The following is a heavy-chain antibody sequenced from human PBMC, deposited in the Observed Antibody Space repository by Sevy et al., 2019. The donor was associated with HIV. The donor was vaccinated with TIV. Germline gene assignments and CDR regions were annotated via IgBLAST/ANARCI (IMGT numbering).Heavy chain of an antibody. CDR3: ARDRYYDASGYYYYYYGMDV. CDR2: IDSGGST. Sequence: GGSLRLSCEASGFTVSGNYMASVRLAPAKGLEWVSLIDSGGSTYYADSVKGRFTISRDNAKNTLYLQMNPLRAEDTAVYFCARDRYYDASGYYYYYYGMDVWGQGTTVTVSS. D-gene: IGHD3-22*01. J-gene: IGHJ6*02. V-gene: IGHV3-66*01. CDR1: GFTVSGNY.